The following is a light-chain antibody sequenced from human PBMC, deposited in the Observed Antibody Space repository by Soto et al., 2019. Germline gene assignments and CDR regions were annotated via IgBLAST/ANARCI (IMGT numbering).Light chain of an antibody. CDR1: SSDVGSYNL. Sequence: QSALTQPASVSGSPGQSITISCTGTSSDVGSYNLVSWYQQYPGKAPKFMIYEVSKRPSGVSTRFSGSKSGNTASLTISGLQADDEADYYCCSYAGSSTLVFGGGTKLTVL. CDR2: EVS. CDR3: CSYAGSSTLV. J-gene: IGLJ3*02. V-gene: IGLV2-23*02.